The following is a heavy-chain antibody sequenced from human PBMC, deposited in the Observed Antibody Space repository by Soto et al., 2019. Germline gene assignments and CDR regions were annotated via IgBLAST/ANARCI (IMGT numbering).Heavy chain of an antibody. D-gene: IGHD2-2*01. J-gene: IGHJ5*02. V-gene: IGHV1-18*01. CDR1: GYTFTSYG. CDR3: APDCRSTTCYPWNWFDP. CDR2: ISADNGNT. Sequence: QVQLVQSGAEVKKPGASVKVSCKASGYTFTSYGISWVRQAPGQGLEWMGWISADNGNTNYAQKLQGRVTMTTDTSTSTAYMELRSLRSDDTAVYYCAPDCRSTTCYPWNWFDPWGQGTLVTVSS.